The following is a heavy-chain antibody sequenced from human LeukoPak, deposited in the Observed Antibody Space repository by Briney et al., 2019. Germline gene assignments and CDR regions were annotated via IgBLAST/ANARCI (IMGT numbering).Heavy chain of an antibody. Sequence: PGGSLRLSCAASGFSFSTYSMNWVRQAPGKGLEWVSLISGDGGSTYYADSVKGRFTISRDNSKNSLYLQMNSLRTEDTALYYCAKDRQEWELLLWRARDAFDIWGQGTKVTVSS. D-gene: IGHD1-26*01. V-gene: IGHV3-43*02. CDR2: ISGDGGST. J-gene: IGHJ3*02. CDR1: GFSFSTYS. CDR3: AKDRQEWELLLWRARDAFDI.